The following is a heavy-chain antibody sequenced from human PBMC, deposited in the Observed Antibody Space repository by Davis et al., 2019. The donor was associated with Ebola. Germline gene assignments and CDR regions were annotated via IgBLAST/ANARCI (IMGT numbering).Heavy chain of an antibody. D-gene: IGHD6-13*01. CDR2: INSGGSST. V-gene: IGHV3-74*01. CDR3: AKDRIAILGY. CDR1: GFTFSSYW. J-gene: IGHJ4*02. Sequence: GESLKISCAASGFTFSSYWMHWVRQAPGKGLVWVSRINSGGSSTSYADSVKGRFTISRDNAKNTLYLQMNSLRAEDTAVYYCAKDRIAILGYWGQGTLVTVSS.